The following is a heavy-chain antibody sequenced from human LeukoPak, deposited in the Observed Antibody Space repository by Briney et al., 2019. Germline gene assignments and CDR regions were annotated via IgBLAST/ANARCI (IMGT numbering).Heavy chain of an antibody. V-gene: IGHV1-2*06. D-gene: IGHD3-22*01. Sequence: ASVKVSCKASGYTFTGYYMHWVRQAPGQGLEWMGRINPNSGGTNYAQKFQGRVTMTGDTSISTAYMELSRLRSDDTAVYYCARDYYDSSGYYSFDYWGQGTLVTVSS. J-gene: IGHJ4*02. CDR1: GYTFTGYY. CDR2: INPNSGGT. CDR3: ARDYYDSSGYYSFDY.